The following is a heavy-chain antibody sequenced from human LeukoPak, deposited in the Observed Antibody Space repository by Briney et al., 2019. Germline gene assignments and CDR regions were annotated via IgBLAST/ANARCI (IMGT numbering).Heavy chain of an antibody. CDR3: ARALERDYYDSSGYYHDAFDI. D-gene: IGHD3-22*01. V-gene: IGHV4-38-2*02. CDR2: IYHSGST. CDR1: GYSISSGYY. Sequence: SETLSLTCTVSGYSISSGYYWGWIRQPPGKGLEWIGSIYHSGSTYYNPSLKSRVTISVDTSKNQFSLKLSSVTVADTAVYYCARALERDYYDSSGYYHDAFDIWGQGTMVTVSS. J-gene: IGHJ3*02.